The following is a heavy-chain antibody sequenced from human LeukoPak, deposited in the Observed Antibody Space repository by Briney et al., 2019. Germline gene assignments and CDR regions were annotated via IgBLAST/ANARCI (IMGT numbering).Heavy chain of an antibody. Sequence: GGSLRLSCAASGFTFSSYAMSWVRQAPGKGLEWVSSISSSSSYIYYADSVKGRFTISRDNAKNSLYLQMNSLRAEDTAVYYCARGLFSDYLLAWFDPWGQGTLVTVSS. J-gene: IGHJ5*02. CDR2: ISSSSSYI. V-gene: IGHV3-21*01. CDR1: GFTFSSYA. CDR3: ARGLFSDYLLAWFDP. D-gene: IGHD3-16*01.